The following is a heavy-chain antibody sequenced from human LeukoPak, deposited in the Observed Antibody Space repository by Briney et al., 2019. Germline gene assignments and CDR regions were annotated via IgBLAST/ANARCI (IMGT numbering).Heavy chain of an antibody. D-gene: IGHD2-2*01. V-gene: IGHV4-59*01. CDR2: IYYSGST. CDR1: GGSISSYY. J-gene: IGHJ3*02. Sequence: SETLSLTCTVSGGSISSYYWNWIRQPPGKGLEWIGYIYYSGSTNYNPSLKSRVTISVDTSKNQFSLKLSSVTAADTAVYYCARAPIVVVPATTVPDAFDIWGQGTMVTVSS. CDR3: ARAPIVVVPATTVPDAFDI.